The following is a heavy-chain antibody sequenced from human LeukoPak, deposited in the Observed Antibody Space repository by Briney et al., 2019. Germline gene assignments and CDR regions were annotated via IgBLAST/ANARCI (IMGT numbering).Heavy chain of an antibody. CDR2: ISGSGGST. CDR3: AKVYYYGSGSYEDYYGMDV. J-gene: IGHJ6*02. CDR1: GFTFSSYA. Sequence: GGSLRLSCAASGFTFSSYAMSWVRQAPGKGLEWVSAISGSGGSTYYADSVKGRFTISRDNSKNTLYLQMNRLRAEDTAVYYCAKVYYYGSGSYEDYYGMDVWGQGTTVTVSS. V-gene: IGHV3-23*01. D-gene: IGHD3-10*01.